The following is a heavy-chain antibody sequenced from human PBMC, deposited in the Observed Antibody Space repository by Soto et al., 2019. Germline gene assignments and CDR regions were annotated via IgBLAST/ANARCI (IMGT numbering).Heavy chain of an antibody. D-gene: IGHD5-12*01. V-gene: IGHV3-7*03. CDR3: ASLEWESSGYADY. Sequence: VGSLRLSCAASGFTFGSNWMSWVRQAPGRGLGWVANIKRDGSEKYYVDSVKGRFTISRDNAKNTLYLQMNSLRADDTAVYYCASLEWESSGYADYWGQGTQVTVSS. CDR1: GFTFGSNW. CDR2: IKRDGSEK. J-gene: IGHJ4*02.